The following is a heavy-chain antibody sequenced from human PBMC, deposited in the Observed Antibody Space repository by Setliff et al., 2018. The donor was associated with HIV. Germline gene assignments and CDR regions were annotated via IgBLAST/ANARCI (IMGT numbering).Heavy chain of an antibody. CDR1: AGSISSYY. CDR2: VFYSGSA. D-gene: IGHD1-1*01. CDR3: AQLGMVDDFDY. J-gene: IGHJ4*02. V-gene: IGHV4-59*01. Sequence: SETLSLTCAVSAGSISSYYWSWIRQPPGKGLEWIGYVFYSGSANYNPSLKSRVTMSVDTSKNQFSLKLTSVTAADTAVYYCAQLGMVDDFDYWGQGTLVTVSS.